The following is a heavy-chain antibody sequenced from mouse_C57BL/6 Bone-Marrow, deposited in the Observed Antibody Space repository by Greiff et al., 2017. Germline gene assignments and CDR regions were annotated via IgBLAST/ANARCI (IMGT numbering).Heavy chain of an antibody. CDR2: IDPENGDT. J-gene: IGHJ2*01. CDR1: GFNIKDDY. D-gene: IGHD1-1*02. Sequence: VQLQQSGAELVRPGASVKLSCTASGFNIKDDYMHWVKQRPEQGLEWIGWIDPENGDTEYASKFQGKATITADTSSNTAYLQLSSLTSEDTAVYYCTTVAIFDYWGQGTTLTVSS. V-gene: IGHV14-4*01. CDR3: TTVAIFDY.